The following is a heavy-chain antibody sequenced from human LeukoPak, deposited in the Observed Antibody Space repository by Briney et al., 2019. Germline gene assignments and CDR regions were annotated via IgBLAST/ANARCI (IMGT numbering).Heavy chain of an antibody. CDR2: ISANGGRA. CDR3: GKDPNGDYIGGFDM. CDR1: GFTFRNFA. D-gene: IGHD4-17*01. V-gene: IGHV3-23*01. J-gene: IGHJ3*02. Sequence: GGSLRLSCVGSGFTFRNFAMSWVRQAPGKGLEWVSGISANGGRAYYADSVTGRFTISRDQSKNTLPLHMSSLRAEDTAIYFCGKDPNGDYIGGFDMRGQGTMVTVSS.